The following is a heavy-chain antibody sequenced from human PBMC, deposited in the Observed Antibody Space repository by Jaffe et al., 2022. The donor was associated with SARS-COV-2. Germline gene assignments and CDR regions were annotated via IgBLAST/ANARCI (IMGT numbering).Heavy chain of an antibody. CDR1: GYTFSISF. D-gene: IGHD5-12*01. CDR2: VDLSGGGT. V-gene: IGHV1-46*01. CDR3: ARVNSGYNGNYFDY. Sequence: QVQLVQSGAEVKKPGASVTLSCKASGYTFSISFMHWVRQAPGEGLEWMGVVDLSGGGTTYVQKFQGRVTMTRDTSTSTVYMELSSLRSEDTAVYYCARVNSGYNGNYFDYWGQGTLVTVSS. J-gene: IGHJ4*02.